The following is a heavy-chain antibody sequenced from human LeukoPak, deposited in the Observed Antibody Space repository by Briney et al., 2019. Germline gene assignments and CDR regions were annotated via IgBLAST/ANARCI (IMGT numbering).Heavy chain of an antibody. J-gene: IGHJ4*02. D-gene: IGHD2-2*01. CDR1: GFTFSSYA. CDR2: ISYDGSNK. CDR3: ARNRGPIVVVPAAPDY. V-gene: IGHV3-30-3*01. Sequence: PGGSLRLSCAASGFTFSSYAMHWVRQAPGKGLEWVAVISYDGSNKYYADSVKGRFTISRDNSKNTLYLQMNSLRAEDTAVYYCARNRGPIVVVPAAPDYWGQGTLVTVSS.